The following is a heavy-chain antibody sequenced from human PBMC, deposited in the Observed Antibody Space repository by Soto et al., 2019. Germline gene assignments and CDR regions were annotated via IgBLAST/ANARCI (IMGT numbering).Heavy chain of an antibody. V-gene: IGHV3-33*01. J-gene: IGHJ4*02. CDR2: TRYHGREE. Sequence: QVQLVESGGGVVQPGASLSLSCAASGFTFNIYGIHWVRQAPGKGLEYVAGTRYHGREEFYADSVRGRFTVSRDNNKNMLFLQKDSLRAEGPAVYYCVGGFGSGVYAPHLDYWGQGTPVTVSS. CDR1: GFTFNIYG. CDR3: VGGFGSGVYAPHLDY. D-gene: IGHD3-10*01.